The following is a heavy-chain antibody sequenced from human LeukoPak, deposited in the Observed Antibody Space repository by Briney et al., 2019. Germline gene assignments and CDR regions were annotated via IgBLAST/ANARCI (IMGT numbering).Heavy chain of an antibody. Sequence: GGSLRVSCAASGFSLSNYWMHWVRQAPGKGLMWVSQISPDGSQTFYADSVKGRFTISRDNAKITLFLQMDSLRAEDTALYYCVRSLRSADFWGQGTLVTVSS. CDR3: VRSLRSADF. CDR1: GFSLSNYW. J-gene: IGHJ4*02. CDR2: ISPDGSQT. V-gene: IGHV3-74*01.